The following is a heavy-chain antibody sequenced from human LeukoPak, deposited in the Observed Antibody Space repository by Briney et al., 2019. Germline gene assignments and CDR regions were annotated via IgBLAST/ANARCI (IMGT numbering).Heavy chain of an antibody. D-gene: IGHD6-19*01. CDR1: GGSISDDY. J-gene: IGHJ4*02. V-gene: IGHV4-59*01. Sequence: PSETLSLTCTVSGGSISDDYRSWLRQPPGEGLEWIAYIHYSGTTNYNPSLRSRVTISIDTSKKQFSLKVSSVTAADTAVYYCARGAGWYNYWGQGTLVTVSS. CDR2: IHYSGTT. CDR3: ARGAGWYNY.